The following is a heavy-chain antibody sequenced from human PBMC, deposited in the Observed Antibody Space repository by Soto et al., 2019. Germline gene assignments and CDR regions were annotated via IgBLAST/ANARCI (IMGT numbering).Heavy chain of an antibody. D-gene: IGHD6-13*01. CDR2: IYYSGST. Sequence: SETLSLTCTVSGGSVSSGSYYWSWIRQPPGKGPEWIGYIYYSGSTNYNPSLKSRVTISVDTSKNQFSLKLSSVTAADTAVYYCARAVAAAGHFDYWGQGTLVTVSS. CDR1: GGSVSSGSYY. J-gene: IGHJ4*02. V-gene: IGHV4-61*01. CDR3: ARAVAAAGHFDY.